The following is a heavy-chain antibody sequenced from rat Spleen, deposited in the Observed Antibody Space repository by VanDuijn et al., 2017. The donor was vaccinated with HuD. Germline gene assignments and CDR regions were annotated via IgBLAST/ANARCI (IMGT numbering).Heavy chain of an antibody. D-gene: IGHD1-4*01. CDR2: IWPSGST. CDR1: GFSLTTNG. J-gene: IGHJ3*01. CDR3: IRESLPGYNSHWFVY. V-gene: IGHV2-72*01. Sequence: QVQLKESGPGLMQPSETLSLTCTVSGFSLTTNGVGWLRQPLGRGLMWMGTIWPSGSTNYNLAVQSRLSISRDTSKSQVFLNVNSLQTEDTATYFCIRESLPGYNSHWFVYWGQGTLVTVSS.